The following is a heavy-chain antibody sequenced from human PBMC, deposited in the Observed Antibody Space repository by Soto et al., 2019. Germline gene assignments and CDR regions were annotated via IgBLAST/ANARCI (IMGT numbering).Heavy chain of an antibody. J-gene: IGHJ4*02. V-gene: IGHV4-30-4*08. CDR2: IYYSGDT. CDR3: VRRHGLTVDAYY. Sequence: PSETLSLTCTVSGGSIISGDYYWSWIRQPPGKGLEWIGYIYYSGDTSYNPSLKSRVTMSVDTSKNQFSLNLSSVTAADTAVYYCVRRHGLTVDAYYWGQGTLVTVSS. D-gene: IGHD2-21*02. CDR1: GGSIISGDYY.